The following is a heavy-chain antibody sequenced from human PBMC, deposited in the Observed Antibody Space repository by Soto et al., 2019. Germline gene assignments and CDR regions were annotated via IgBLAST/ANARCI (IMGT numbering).Heavy chain of an antibody. J-gene: IGHJ6*02. Sequence: QVQLVQSGAEVKKPGSSVKVSCKASGGAFSDYAFSWVRQAPGQGLEWLGGIMPIFRAPDYAQKFQGRATITAYEFTRTAYMEMNSLRSEDTAVYYCASWLKGPDIGNYYYGMDVLGQVTTVTVS. D-gene: IGHD2-15*01. CDR1: GGAFSDYA. V-gene: IGHV1-69*12. CDR2: IMPIFRAP. CDR3: ASWLKGPDIGNYYYGMDV.